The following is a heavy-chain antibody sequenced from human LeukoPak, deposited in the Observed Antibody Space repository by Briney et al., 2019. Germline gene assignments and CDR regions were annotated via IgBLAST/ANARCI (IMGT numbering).Heavy chain of an antibody. CDR1: GGSISSYY. CDR2: IYYSGST. J-gene: IGHJ4*02. D-gene: IGHD5-18*01. Sequence: PSETLSLTCTVSGGSISSYYWSWIRQPPGKGLEWIGYIYYSGSTNYNPSLKSRVTISVDTSKNQFSLKLSSVTAADTAVYYCARVGSYGRTPFDYWGQGTLVTVSS. V-gene: IGHV4-59*01. CDR3: ARVGSYGRTPFDY.